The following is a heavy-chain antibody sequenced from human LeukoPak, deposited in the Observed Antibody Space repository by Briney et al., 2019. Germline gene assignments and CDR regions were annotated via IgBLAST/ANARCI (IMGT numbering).Heavy chain of an antibody. CDR1: GYTFTSYD. CDR2: MNPNSGNT. CDR3: VRFGELLYDRYYDY. Sequence: ASVKVSCKASGYTFTSYDINWVRQATGQGLEWMGWMNPNSGNTGYAQKFQGRVTITRNTSISTAYMELSSLRSEDTAVYYCVRFGELLYDRYYDYWGQGTLVTVSS. J-gene: IGHJ4*02. V-gene: IGHV1-8*03. D-gene: IGHD3-10*01.